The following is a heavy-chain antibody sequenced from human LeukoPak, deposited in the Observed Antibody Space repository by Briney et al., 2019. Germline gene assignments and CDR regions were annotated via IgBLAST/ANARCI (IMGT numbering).Heavy chain of an antibody. CDR3: ARFCRHSSSWTPQKKNLKGPYYYYYMDV. CDR2: MNPNSGNT. V-gene: IGHV1-8*01. CDR1: GYTFTSYD. D-gene: IGHD6-13*01. J-gene: IGHJ6*03. Sequence: VASVKVSCKASGYTFTSYDINWVRQATGQGLEWMGWMNPNSGNTGYAQKFQGRVTMTRNTSISTAYMELSSLRSEDTAVYYCARFCRHSSSWTPQKKNLKGPYYYYYMDVWGKGTTVTVSS.